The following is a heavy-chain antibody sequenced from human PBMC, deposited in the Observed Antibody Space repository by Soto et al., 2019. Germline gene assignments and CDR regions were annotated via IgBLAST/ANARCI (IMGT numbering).Heavy chain of an antibody. V-gene: IGHV1-18*01. Sequence: ASVKVSCKASGYTFTSYGISWVRQAPGQGLEWMGWISAYNGNTNYAQKLQGRVTMTTDTSTSTAYMELRSLRSDDTAVYYCARSPYYYDGSGYRRSGAFDIWGQGTMVTVSS. CDR2: ISAYNGNT. CDR3: ARSPYYYDGSGYRRSGAFDI. D-gene: IGHD3-22*01. J-gene: IGHJ3*02. CDR1: GYTFTSYG.